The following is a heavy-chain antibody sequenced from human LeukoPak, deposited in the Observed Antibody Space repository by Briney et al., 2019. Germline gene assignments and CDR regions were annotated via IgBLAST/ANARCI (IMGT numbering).Heavy chain of an antibody. D-gene: IGHD3-10*01. CDR2: IKQNGGEI. CDR3: ARGGASGFYFDY. Sequence: GGSLRLFCTAYGFTFSTSWMSWVRQAPGKGLEWMANIKQNGGEIYYVDSVKGRFTISRDNAKNSLYLQMSSLRAEDTAVYYCARGGASGFYFDYWGQGTLVTVSS. J-gene: IGHJ4*02. V-gene: IGHV3-7*01. CDR1: GFTFSTSW.